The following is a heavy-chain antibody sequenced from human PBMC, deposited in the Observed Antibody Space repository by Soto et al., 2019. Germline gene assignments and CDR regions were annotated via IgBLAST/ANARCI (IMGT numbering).Heavy chain of an antibody. CDR3: AIRTTVTWFFQH. CDR2: ISGYGGST. D-gene: IGHD4-17*01. J-gene: IGHJ1*01. CDR1: GFTFSNYA. V-gene: IGHV3-23*01. Sequence: EVQLLESGGGLVQPGGSLRLSCAASGFTFSNYAMTWVRQAPGKGLEWVSAISGYGGSTFYADSVKGRFTISRDNSKNTLYLQMDSLRVEDTAVYYCAIRTTVTWFFQHWGQGTLLTVSS.